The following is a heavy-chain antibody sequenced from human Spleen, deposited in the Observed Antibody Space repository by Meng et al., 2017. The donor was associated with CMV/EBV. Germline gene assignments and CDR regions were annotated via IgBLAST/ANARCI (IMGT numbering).Heavy chain of an antibody. CDR3: ARDAVPGRLDS. CDR2: TYYRSKWYN. V-gene: IGHV6-1*01. J-gene: IGHJ4*02. CDR1: ADCVPILRAA. Sequence: SADCVPILRAAWSWILQSPSRGLGWLGRTYYRSKWYNDYAVSVKSRISINPDTSKNQFSLQLNSVTPEDTAVYYCARDAVPGRLDSWGQGTLVTVSS. D-gene: IGHD2-2*01.